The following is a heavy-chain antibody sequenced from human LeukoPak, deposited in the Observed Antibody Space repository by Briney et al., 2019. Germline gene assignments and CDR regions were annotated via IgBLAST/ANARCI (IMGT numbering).Heavy chain of an antibody. J-gene: IGHJ4*02. CDR2: VDQTGSP. Sequence: AETLSLTCSVSGGSLRSDRHNWAWVRQSADKGLEHIGSVDQTGSPYYNPPLKSRVTISVDTSNKQFSLNLTSVTVADTALYYCARGKSGNSQPILDYWGQGTLVTVSS. CDR3: ARGKSGNSQPILDY. D-gene: IGHD2/OR15-2a*01. V-gene: IGHV4-39*07. CDR1: GGSLRSDRHN.